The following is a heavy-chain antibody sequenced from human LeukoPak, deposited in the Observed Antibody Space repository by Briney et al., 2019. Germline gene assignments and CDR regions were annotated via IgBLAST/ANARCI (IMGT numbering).Heavy chain of an antibody. V-gene: IGHV4-4*07. D-gene: IGHD2-15*01. CDR2: IYTSGST. CDR3: ARAYPQGGWSRLVDY. J-gene: IGHJ4*02. Sequence: SETLSLTCIVSGGSISSYYWSWIRQPAGGGLGWIGPIYTSGSTNYNTSPKRRAPLPLEKSKKQSPRNCSSVTAADTAVFYCARAYPQGGWSRLVDYWGQGTLVTVSS. CDR1: GGSISSYY.